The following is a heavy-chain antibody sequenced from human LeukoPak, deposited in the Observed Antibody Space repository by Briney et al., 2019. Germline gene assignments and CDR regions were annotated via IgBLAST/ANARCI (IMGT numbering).Heavy chain of an antibody. CDR3: ARALAAAGTRWFDP. CDR1: GASISNYY. V-gene: IGHV4-59*01. J-gene: IGHJ5*02. CDR2: IYYSGST. Sequence: PSETLSLTCTVSGASISNYYWSWIRQPPGKGLEWIGYIYYSGSTNYNPSLKSRVTISVDTSKNQFSLKLSSVTAADTAVYYCARALAAAGTRWFDPWGQGTLVTVSS. D-gene: IGHD6-13*01.